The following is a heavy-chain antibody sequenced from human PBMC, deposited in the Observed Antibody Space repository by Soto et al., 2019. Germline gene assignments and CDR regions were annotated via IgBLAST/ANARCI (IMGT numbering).Heavy chain of an antibody. V-gene: IGHV3-7*04. CDR3: ARENYFDY. Sequence: PGGSLRLSCAASGFTFRSYWMGWVRQVPGKGLEWVANIKQDGGEKNYVDSVKGRFTISRDNAKNALYLQMNSLRGEDTALYYCARENYFDYWGQGTLVTVSS. J-gene: IGHJ4*02. CDR2: IKQDGGEK. CDR1: GFTFRSYW.